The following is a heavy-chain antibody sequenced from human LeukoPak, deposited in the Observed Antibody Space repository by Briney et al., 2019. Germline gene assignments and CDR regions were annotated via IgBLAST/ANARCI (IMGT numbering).Heavy chain of an antibody. J-gene: IGHJ4*02. CDR3: ARYRDTSGWFDY. V-gene: IGHV4-38-2*02. Sequence: SETLSLTCTVSGYSISSGYYWGWIRQPPGKGLEWIGSIYHSGSTYYNPSLKRGVTISVDTSKNQFSLKLSSVTAADTAVYYCARYRDTSGWFDYWGQGTLVTVSS. CDR2: IYHSGST. CDR1: GYSISSGYY. D-gene: IGHD6-19*01.